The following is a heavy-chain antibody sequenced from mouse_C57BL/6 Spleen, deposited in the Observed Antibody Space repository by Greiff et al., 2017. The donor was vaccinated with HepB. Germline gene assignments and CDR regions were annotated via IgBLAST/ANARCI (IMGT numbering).Heavy chain of an antibody. J-gene: IGHJ2*01. CDR3: ARWNDKDDY. V-gene: IGHV1-4*01. Sequence: VQLQQSGAELARPGASVKMSCKASGYTFTSYTMHWVNQRPGQGLEWIGYINPSSGYTKYNQKFKDKATLTADKSSSTAYMQLSSLTSEDSAVYYCARWNDKDDYWGQGTTLTVSS. CDR1: GYTFTSYT. CDR2: INPSSGYT. D-gene: IGHD2-12*01.